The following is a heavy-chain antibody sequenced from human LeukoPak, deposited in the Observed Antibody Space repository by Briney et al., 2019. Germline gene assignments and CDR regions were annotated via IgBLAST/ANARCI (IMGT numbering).Heavy chain of an antibody. CDR1: GGSINSYY. CDR2: IYNSGST. D-gene: IGHD2-2*01. CDR3: ARGGSRSYTSCTLDY. V-gene: IGHV4-59*01. J-gene: IGHJ4*02. Sequence: SETLSLTCTVSGGSINSYYWNWIRQPPGKGLEWIGSIYNSGSTNYNSSLKSRVTISIDTSKNRLSLKLSSVTAADTAVYYCARGGSRSYTSCTLDYWGQGSLVTVSS.